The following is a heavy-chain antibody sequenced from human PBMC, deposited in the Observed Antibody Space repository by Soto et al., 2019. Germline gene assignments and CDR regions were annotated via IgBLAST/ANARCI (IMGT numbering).Heavy chain of an antibody. V-gene: IGHV3-30*18. Sequence: QVQLVEPGGGVVQPGRSLRLSCAASGFTFSSYGMHWVGQAPGKGRGWVAVISYDGSNKYYADSVKGRFTISRDNSKNTLYLQMNSLRAEDTAVYYCAKDQLRGVRGVITYYYGMDVWGQGTTVTVSS. CDR3: AKDQLRGVRGVITYYYGMDV. D-gene: IGHD3-10*01. J-gene: IGHJ6*02. CDR1: GFTFSSYG. CDR2: ISYDGSNK.